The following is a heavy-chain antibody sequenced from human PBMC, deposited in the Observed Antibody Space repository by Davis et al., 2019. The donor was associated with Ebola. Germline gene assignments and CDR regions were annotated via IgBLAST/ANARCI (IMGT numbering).Heavy chain of an antibody. D-gene: IGHD4-23*01. V-gene: IGHV3-7*01. Sequence: GESLKISCAASGFTFSSYWMSWVRQAPRKGLEWVANIKQDGSEKYYVDSVKGRFTISRDNDKNSLSLQMNGLRAEDTAVYYCARGPSTGNSFTYWGQGTLVTVSS. J-gene: IGHJ4*02. CDR3: ARGPSTGNSFTY. CDR1: GFTFSSYW. CDR2: IKQDGSEK.